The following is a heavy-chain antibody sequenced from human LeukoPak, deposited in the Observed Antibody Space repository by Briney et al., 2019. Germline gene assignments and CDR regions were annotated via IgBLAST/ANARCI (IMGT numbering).Heavy chain of an antibody. J-gene: IGHJ5*02. CDR3: VKDNREEDWFDP. Sequence: GGSLRLSCSASGFTFRKYSMHWVRQGPGKGLEYVSAISSNGHTYYADSGKGRFTISRDNSKSTLYFQMSSLRHEDTAVYYCVKDNREEDWFDPWGQGTLVTVSS. V-gene: IGHV3-64*05. CDR1: GFTFRKYS. CDR2: ISSNGHT. D-gene: IGHD2/OR15-2a*01.